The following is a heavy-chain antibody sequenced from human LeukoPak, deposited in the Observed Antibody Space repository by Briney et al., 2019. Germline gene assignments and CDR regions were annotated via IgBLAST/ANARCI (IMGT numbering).Heavy chain of an antibody. J-gene: IGHJ4*02. CDR1: GFTFSDFW. V-gene: IGHV3-74*01. D-gene: IGHD1-1*01. Sequence: TGGSLRLSCAASGFTFSDFWMHWFRQAPGKGLVWVSRINSGGTVTNYADSLKGRLTISRDNSKNTLYLQMNSLTAADTAVYYCARGGYNAYYLDYWGPGSLVTASS. CDR3: ARGGYNAYYLDY. CDR2: INSGGTVT.